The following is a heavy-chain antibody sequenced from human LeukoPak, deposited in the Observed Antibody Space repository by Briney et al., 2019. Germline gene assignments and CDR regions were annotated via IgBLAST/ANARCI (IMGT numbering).Heavy chain of an antibody. V-gene: IGHV4-39*01. J-gene: IGHJ6*02. CDR3: ARSYDYVWGSYRPTDYGMDV. CDR2: IYYSGST. Sequence: SETLSLTRTVSGGSISSSSYYWGWIRQPPGKGLEWIGSIYYSGSTYYNPSLKSRVTISVDTSKNQFSLKLSSVTAADTAVYYCARSYDYVWGSYRPTDYGMDVWGQGTTVTVSS. D-gene: IGHD3-16*02. CDR1: GGSISSSSYY.